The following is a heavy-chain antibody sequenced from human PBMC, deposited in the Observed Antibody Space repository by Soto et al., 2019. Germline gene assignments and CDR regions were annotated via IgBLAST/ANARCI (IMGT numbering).Heavy chain of an antibody. CDR1: GSSMTDYY. Sequence: QVQLQESGPGLVKPSETLSLTCTVSGSSMTDYYWNWIRQPPGKGLEWIGCIYYTGSTNYNPSLKSRVTISVDTSKNQFALKLSSVTAADTAVYYCARGSYFDYWGQGTLVTVSS. CDR2: IYYTGST. J-gene: IGHJ4*02. V-gene: IGHV4-59*01. CDR3: ARGSYFDY.